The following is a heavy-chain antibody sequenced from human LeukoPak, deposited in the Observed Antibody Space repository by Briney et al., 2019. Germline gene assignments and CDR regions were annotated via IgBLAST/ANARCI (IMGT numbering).Heavy chain of an antibody. CDR1: GGSFSGYY. CDR3: ARFYHDYVWGNPGYFDY. CDR2: INHSGST. V-gene: IGHV4-34*01. D-gene: IGHD3-16*01. Sequence: SETLSLTCAVYGGSFSGYYWSWIRQPPGKGLEWIGEINHSGSTNYNPSLKSRVTISVDTSKNQFSLKLSSVTAADTAVYYCARFYHDYVWGNPGYFDYWGQRTLVTVSS. J-gene: IGHJ4*02.